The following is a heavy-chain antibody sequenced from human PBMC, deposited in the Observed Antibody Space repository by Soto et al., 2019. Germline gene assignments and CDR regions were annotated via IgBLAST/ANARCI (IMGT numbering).Heavy chain of an antibody. D-gene: IGHD3-3*01. V-gene: IGHV4-39*01. J-gene: IGHJ6*02. CDR1: GGSISSSSYY. CDR2: IYYSGST. Sequence: SETLSLTCTVSGGSISSSSYYWGWIRQPPGKGLEWIGSIYYSGSTYYNPSLKSRVTISVDTSKNQFSLKLSSVTAADTAVYYCARLTLHYDFWSGYSKPLDGMDVWGQGTTVTVSS. CDR3: ARLTLHYDFWSGYSKPLDGMDV.